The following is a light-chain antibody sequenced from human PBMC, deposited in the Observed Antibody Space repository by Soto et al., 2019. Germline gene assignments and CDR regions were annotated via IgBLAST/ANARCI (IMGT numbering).Light chain of an antibody. V-gene: IGKV3-11*01. Sequence: EIVLTQSLATLSLYPGERATPSCRASQSVSSYLAWYQQKPGQAPRLLIYDASNRATGIPARFSGSGSGTDFTLTISSLEPEDFAVYYCQQRSNWPPALTFGGGTKVEIK. CDR3: QQRSNWPPALT. CDR1: QSVSSY. J-gene: IGKJ4*01. CDR2: DAS.